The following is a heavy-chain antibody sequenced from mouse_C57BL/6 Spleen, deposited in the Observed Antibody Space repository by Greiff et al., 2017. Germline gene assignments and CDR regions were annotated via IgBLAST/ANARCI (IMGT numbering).Heavy chain of an antibody. CDR3: AREDYYGSRDYARDY. Sequence: VQLQQPGAELVKPGASVKMSCKASGYTFTSYWITWVKPRPGQGLEWIGDIYPGSGSTNYNEKFKSKATLTVDTSSSTADMPLSSLTSEDSAVYYCAREDYYGSRDYARDYWGQGASVTVAS. J-gene: IGHJ4*01. CDR2: IYPGSGST. V-gene: IGHV1-55*01. D-gene: IGHD1-1*01. CDR1: GYTFTSYW.